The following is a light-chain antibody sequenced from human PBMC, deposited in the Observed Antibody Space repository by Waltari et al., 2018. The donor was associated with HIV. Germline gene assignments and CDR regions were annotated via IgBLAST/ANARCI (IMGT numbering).Light chain of an antibody. CDR2: SNN. CDR1: SSNLGSNT. J-gene: IGLJ2*01. Sequence: QSVLTQPPSASGTPVQRVTLSCSGSSSNLGSNTVNWYQQLPGTAPKLLIYSNNQRPSGVPDRFSGSKSGTSAPLAISGLQSEDEADYYCAAWDDSLNGPVFGGGTKLTVL. CDR3: AAWDDSLNGPV. V-gene: IGLV1-44*01.